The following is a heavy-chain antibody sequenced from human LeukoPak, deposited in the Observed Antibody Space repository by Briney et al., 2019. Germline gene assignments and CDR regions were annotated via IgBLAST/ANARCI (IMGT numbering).Heavy chain of an antibody. J-gene: IGHJ4*02. V-gene: IGHV4-38-2*01. CDR1: GYSISSGYY. CDR2: VDHSGST. Sequence: PSETLSLTCSVSGYSISSGYYWGWIRQPPGKGLEYIGSVDHSGSTYNNPSLKSRVAISLDTSKNQFSLNMTSVTAADTAVYYCARLEAVGAIDTWGQGTLVTGSS. CDR3: ARLEAVGAIDT. D-gene: IGHD1-26*01.